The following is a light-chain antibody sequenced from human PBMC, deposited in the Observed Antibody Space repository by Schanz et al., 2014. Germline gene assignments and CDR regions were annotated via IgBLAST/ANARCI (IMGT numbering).Light chain of an antibody. V-gene: IGLV2-8*01. Sequence: QSALTQPPSASGSPGQSVTISCTGTSSDVGGYNYVSWYQQHPGKAPKLLIYEVSQRPSGVPDRFSGSKSGNTASLTVSGLQADDEADYYCSSYAGSQSWVFGGGTKLTVL. CDR1: SSDVGGYNY. J-gene: IGLJ3*02. CDR2: EVS. CDR3: SSYAGSQSWV.